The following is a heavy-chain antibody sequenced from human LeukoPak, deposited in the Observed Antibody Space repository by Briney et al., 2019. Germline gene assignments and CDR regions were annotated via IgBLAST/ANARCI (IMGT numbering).Heavy chain of an antibody. CDR2: ISYDGSNK. V-gene: IGHV3-30*04. J-gene: IGHJ4*02. CDR3: ARGLGFMITFGGVTDH. D-gene: IGHD3-16*01. Sequence: GGSLRLSCAASGFTFSSYAMHWVRQAPGKGLEWVAVISYDGSNKYYADSVKGRFTISRDNSKNTLYLQMNSLRAEDTAVYYCARGLGFMITFGGVTDHWGQGTLVTVSS. CDR1: GFTFSSYA.